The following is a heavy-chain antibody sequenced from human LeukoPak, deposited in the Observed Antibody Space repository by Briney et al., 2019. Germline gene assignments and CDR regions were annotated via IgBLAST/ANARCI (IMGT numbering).Heavy chain of an antibody. CDR1: GGSFSGYY. J-gene: IGHJ4*02. D-gene: IGHD3-22*01. CDR3: ARLSRRVSDY. V-gene: IGHV4-34*01. CDR2: INHSGST. Sequence: PSETLSLTCAVYGGSFSGYYWSWIRQPPGKGLEWIGEINHSGSTNYNPSLKSRVTISVDTSKNQFSLKLSSVTAADTAVYYRARLSRRVSDYWGQGTLVTVSS.